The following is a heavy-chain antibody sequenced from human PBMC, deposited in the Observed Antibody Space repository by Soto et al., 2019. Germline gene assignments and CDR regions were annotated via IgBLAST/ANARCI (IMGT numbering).Heavy chain of an antibody. J-gene: IGHJ4*02. CDR3: AKFDSKPRSIAVAASDY. V-gene: IGHV3-30*18. CDR1: GFTFSSYG. CDR2: ISYDGSNK. Sequence: GGSLRLSCAASGFTFSSYGMHWVRQAPGKGLEWVAVISYDGSNKYYADSVKSRFTISRDNSKNTLYLQMNSLRAEDTAVYYCAKFDSKPRSIAVAASDYWGQGTLVTVSS. D-gene: IGHD6-19*01.